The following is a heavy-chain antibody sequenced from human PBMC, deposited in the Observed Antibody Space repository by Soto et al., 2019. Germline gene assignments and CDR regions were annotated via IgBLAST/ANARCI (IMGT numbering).Heavy chain of an antibody. J-gene: IGHJ6*02. CDR2: IIPIFGTA. V-gene: IGHV1-69*13. CDR3: ARDTPLGCSGGSCYPRYYYYGMDV. D-gene: IGHD2-15*01. Sequence: SVKVSCKASGGTFSSYAISWVRQAPGQGLEWMGGIIPIFGTANYAQKFQGRVTITADESTSTAYMELSSLRSEDTAVYYCARDTPLGCSGGSCYPRYYYYGMDVWGQGTTVTVSS. CDR1: GGTFSSYA.